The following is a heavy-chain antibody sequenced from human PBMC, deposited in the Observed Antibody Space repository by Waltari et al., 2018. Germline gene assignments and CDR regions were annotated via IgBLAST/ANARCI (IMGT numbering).Heavy chain of an antibody. Sequence: VQLVEAGGGLVQPGGSLRLSCAASGFTFSSYWMHWVRQAPGKGLVWVSRINSDESSTSYADSVKGRFTISRDNAKNTLYLQMDSLRAEDTAVLYCVRVGGAYSPFGYWGQGILVTVSS. J-gene: IGHJ4*02. CDR1: GFTFSSYW. CDR2: INSDESST. D-gene: IGHD2-21*01. V-gene: IGHV3-74*01. CDR3: VRVGGAYSPFGY.